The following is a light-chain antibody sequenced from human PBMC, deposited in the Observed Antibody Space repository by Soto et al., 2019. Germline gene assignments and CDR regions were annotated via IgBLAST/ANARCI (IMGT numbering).Light chain of an antibody. CDR2: AAS. Sequence: DVQMTQSPSSLSASVVGRFTITFRASQSITTYLNWYRQKPGKAPKLLIYAASSLQSGVPSRFSGSGSGTDFTLTISSLQPEDFATYYCQQSYSTPRTFGQGTKV. J-gene: IGKJ1*01. CDR3: QQSYSTPRT. CDR1: QSITTY. V-gene: IGKV1-39*01.